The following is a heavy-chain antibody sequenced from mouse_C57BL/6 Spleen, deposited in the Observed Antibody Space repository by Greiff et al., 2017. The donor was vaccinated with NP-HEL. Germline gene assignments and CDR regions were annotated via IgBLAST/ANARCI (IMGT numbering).Heavy chain of an antibody. CDR2: FYPGSGSI. J-gene: IGHJ4*01. Sequence: QVHVKQSGAELVKPGASVKLSCKASGYTFTEYTIHWVKQRSGQGLEWIGWFYPGSGSIKYNEKFKDKATLTADKSSSTVYMELSRLTSEDSAVYFCARHEGGYYGYDGWGQGTSVTVSS. CDR1: GYTFTEYT. V-gene: IGHV1-62-2*01. CDR3: ARHEGGYYGYDG. D-gene: IGHD2-2*01.